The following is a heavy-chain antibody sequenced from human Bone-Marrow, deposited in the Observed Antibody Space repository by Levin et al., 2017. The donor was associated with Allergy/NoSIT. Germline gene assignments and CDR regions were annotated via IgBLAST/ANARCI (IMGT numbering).Heavy chain of an antibody. V-gene: IGHV3-30*04. CDR3: ARGGIYCSSTSCRPGNWFDP. CDR2: ISYDGSNK. Sequence: PGGSLRLSCAASGFTFSSYAMHWVRQAPGKGLEWVAVISYDGSNKYYADSVKGRFTISRDNSKNTLYLQMNSLRAEDTAVYYCARGGIYCSSTSCRPGNWFDPWGQGTLVTVSS. D-gene: IGHD2-2*01. CDR1: GFTFSSYA. J-gene: IGHJ5*02.